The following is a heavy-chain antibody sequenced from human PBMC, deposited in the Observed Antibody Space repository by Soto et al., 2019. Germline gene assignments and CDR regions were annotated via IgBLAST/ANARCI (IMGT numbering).Heavy chain of an antibody. V-gene: IGHV3-21*01. J-gene: IGHJ3*01. D-gene: IGHD3-9*01. CDR2: ISSSRTYI. CDR1: GFTFSDYS. CDR3: ARDSRVDSTFAFDL. Sequence: EVKLVESGGGLDKPGGSLRLSCAASGFTFSDYSMNWVRQAPGKGLEWVSSISSSRTYIYYADSVKGRFTISRDNARNSLDLQMNSLRAEDTAVYYCARDSRVDSTFAFDLWGQGTIVTVSS.